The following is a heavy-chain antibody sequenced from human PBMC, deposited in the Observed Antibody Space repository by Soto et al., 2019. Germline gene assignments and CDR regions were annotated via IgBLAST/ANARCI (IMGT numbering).Heavy chain of an antibody. J-gene: IGHJ4*02. CDR2: IDLSGTTT. CDR3: TKDRVPDGIYSFDY. D-gene: IGHD2-15*01. CDR1: GCSFSAYS. V-gene: IGHV3-23*03. Sequence: EVQLLQSGGDLVQPGGSLRLSCAAAGCSFSAYSMNWVRQTPGRGLEWVSFIDLSGTTTYYRDSVKGRFTIFKDKSRNTVYLQMRSLTVEDAAIYYCTKDRVPDGIYSFDYWGQGALVTVSS.